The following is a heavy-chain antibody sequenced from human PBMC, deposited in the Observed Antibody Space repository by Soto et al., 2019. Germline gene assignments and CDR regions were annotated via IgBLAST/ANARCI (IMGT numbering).Heavy chain of an antibody. D-gene: IGHD2-8*01. V-gene: IGHV5-51*01. Sequence: GESLKISCKGSGYNFGEEWIGWVRQVPGKGLEWVGIISPGDGETAYSPSFKGQVTISADNSLKTAYLQWTSLKASDTATYYCARDPFDAHDYWGPGTRVTVSS. CDR1: GYNFGEEW. CDR2: ISPGDGET. J-gene: IGHJ4*02. CDR3: ARDPFDAHDY.